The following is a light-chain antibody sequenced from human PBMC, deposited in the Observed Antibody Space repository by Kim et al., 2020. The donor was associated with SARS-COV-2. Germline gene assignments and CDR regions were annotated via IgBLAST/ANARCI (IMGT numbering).Light chain of an antibody. CDR1: QSVSSNY. CDR3: QQYSSSPAT. J-gene: IGKJ1*01. V-gene: IGKV3-20*01. Sequence: CPGETATLSCRASQSVSSNYLAWYQQKPGQAPRLLIYGASSRATGIPDRFSGSGSGTDFTLTITRLEPEDFAVYYCQQYSSSPATFGQGTKVEVK. CDR2: GAS.